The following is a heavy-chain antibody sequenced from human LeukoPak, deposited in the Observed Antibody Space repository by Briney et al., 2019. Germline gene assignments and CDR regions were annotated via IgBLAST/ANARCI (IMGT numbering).Heavy chain of an antibody. CDR2: IYYSGSS. CDR1: GGSISSYY. Sequence: SETLSLTCTVSGGSISSYYWSWIRQPPGKGLEWIGYIYYSGSSNYNPSLKSRVTISVDTFKNQFSLKLSSVTAADTAVYYCARDALNDAFDIWGQGTMVTVSS. CDR3: ARDALNDAFDI. J-gene: IGHJ3*02. V-gene: IGHV4-59*12.